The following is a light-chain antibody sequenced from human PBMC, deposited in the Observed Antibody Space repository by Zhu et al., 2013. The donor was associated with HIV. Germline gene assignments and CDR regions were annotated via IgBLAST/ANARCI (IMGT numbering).Light chain of an antibody. Sequence: EIEMTQSPATLSVSPGDRVTLSCRASQSISTKLAWYQQRPGQPPRPLIYGASIRAAGVPARVSGAGSGTEFTLTISRLEPEDFAVYFCQQYDDWYQITFGPGTKVDVK. CDR2: GAS. V-gene: IGKV3-15*01. J-gene: IGKJ3*01. CDR1: QSISTK. CDR3: QQYDDWYQIT.